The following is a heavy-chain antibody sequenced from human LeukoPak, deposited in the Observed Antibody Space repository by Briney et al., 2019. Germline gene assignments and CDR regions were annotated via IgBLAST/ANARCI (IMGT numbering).Heavy chain of an antibody. D-gene: IGHD2-2*01. CDR3: ARDGGSAAYDFDY. Sequence: GRSLRLSCAASVFTFSSYAMHWVRQAPGKGLEWVSVISYDGSNKYYADSVKGRFTISRDNSKNTLYLQMNSLRAEDTAVYYCARDGGSAAYDFDYWGQGTLVTVSS. CDR1: VFTFSSYA. V-gene: IGHV3-30-3*01. J-gene: IGHJ4*02. CDR2: ISYDGSNK.